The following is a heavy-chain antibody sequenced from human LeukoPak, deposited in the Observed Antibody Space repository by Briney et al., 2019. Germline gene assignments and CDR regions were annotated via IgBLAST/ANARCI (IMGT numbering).Heavy chain of an antibody. Sequence: GGSLRLSCAASGFTFSDNAMSWVRQAPGKGLEWVSAISASGGTIYYADSVKGRFIISRDNSKNTLYLQMHSLRAEDTAVYYCAKATMIIGGFDYWGRGTLVTVSS. J-gene: IGHJ4*02. CDR1: GFTFSDNA. CDR3: AKATMIIGGFDY. D-gene: IGHD3-22*01. V-gene: IGHV3-23*01. CDR2: ISASGGTI.